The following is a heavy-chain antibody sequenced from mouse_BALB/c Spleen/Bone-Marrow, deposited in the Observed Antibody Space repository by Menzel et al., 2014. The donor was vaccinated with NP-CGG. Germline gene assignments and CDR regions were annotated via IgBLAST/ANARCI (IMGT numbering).Heavy chain of an antibody. V-gene: IGHV1-14*01. D-gene: IGHD1-3*01. J-gene: IGHJ3*01. CDR2: INPYNDGT. Sequence: VQLQQSGPELVKPGASVKTSCKASGYTFTSYVMHWVKQKPGQGLEWIGYINPYNDGTKYNEKFKGKATLTSDKSSSTAYMELSSLTSEDSAVYYCTLYLFAYWGQGTLVTVSA. CDR1: GYTFTSYV. CDR3: TLYLFAY.